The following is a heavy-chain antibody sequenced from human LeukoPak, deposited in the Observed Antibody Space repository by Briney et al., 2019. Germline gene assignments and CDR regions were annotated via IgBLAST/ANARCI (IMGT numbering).Heavy chain of an antibody. J-gene: IGHJ6*03. CDR1: GGSISSSSYY. CDR3: ASVRRGFGESSKYYSYYYMHV. D-gene: IGHD3-10*01. CDR2: IYYSGST. Sequence: SETLSLTCTVSGGSISSSSYYWGWIRQPPGKGLEWIGNIYYSGSTYYNPSLKSRVTISVDASNNQFSLKLSAVTAADTAVYYCASVRRGFGESSKYYSYYYMHVWGNGTTVTIAS. V-gene: IGHV4-39*01.